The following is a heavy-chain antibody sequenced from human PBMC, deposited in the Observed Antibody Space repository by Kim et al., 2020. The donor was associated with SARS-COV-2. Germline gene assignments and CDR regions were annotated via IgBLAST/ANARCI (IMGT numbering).Heavy chain of an antibody. J-gene: IGHJ6*02. D-gene: IGHD2-2*01. CDR3: ARANTAVQIYYYYGMDV. V-gene: IGHV3-11*01. Sequence: VKGRFTLSRDKAKNSMYLQMNSRRAEDTAVYYCARANTAVQIYYYYGMDVWGQGTTVTVSS.